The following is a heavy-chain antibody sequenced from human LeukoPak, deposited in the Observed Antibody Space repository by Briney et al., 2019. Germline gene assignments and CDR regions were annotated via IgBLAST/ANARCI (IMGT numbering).Heavy chain of an antibody. V-gene: IGHV4-61*02. CDR1: GGSISSGTYY. J-gene: IGHJ5*02. Sequence: SQTLSLTCTVSGGSISSGTYYWYWIRQPAGKGLEWIGRIYTSGITNYNPSLQSRVTISVDTSKNQLSLKLSSLTAADTAVYYCARGGWYAISWGQGTLVTVSS. CDR2: IYTSGIT. D-gene: IGHD6-19*01. CDR3: ARGGWYAIS.